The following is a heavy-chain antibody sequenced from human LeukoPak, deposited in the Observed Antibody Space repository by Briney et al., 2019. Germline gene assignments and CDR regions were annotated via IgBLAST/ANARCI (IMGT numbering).Heavy chain of an antibody. Sequence: GASLRLSCAASGFTFSSYAMSWVRQAPGKGLEWVSAISGSGGSTYYADSVKGRFTISRDNSKNTLYLQTNSLRAEDTAVYYCAKTYYYDSGGYYPLDYWGQGTLVTVSS. CDR3: AKTYYYDSGGYYPLDY. J-gene: IGHJ4*02. CDR1: GFTFSSYA. CDR2: ISGSGGST. D-gene: IGHD3-22*01. V-gene: IGHV3-23*01.